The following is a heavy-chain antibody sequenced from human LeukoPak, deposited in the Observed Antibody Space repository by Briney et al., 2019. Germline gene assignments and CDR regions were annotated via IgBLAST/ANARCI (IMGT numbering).Heavy chain of an antibody. CDR2: MYYSGTT. CDR1: RGSIIGYY. J-gene: IGHJ4*02. D-gene: IGHD3-3*01. V-gene: IGHV4-59*12. Sequence: SETLSLTCTVSRGSIIGYYWTWIRQPPGKGLQWIGYMYYSGTTKYNPSLKSRVTTSMDTSKNQFSLEVNSVTAAGTAVYYCARVGFWSGSYTGYFDYWGQGALVTVSS. CDR3: ARVGFWSGSYTGYFDY.